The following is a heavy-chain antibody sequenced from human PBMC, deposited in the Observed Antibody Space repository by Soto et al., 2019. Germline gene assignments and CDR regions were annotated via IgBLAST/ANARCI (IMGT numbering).Heavy chain of an antibody. Sequence: ASVKVSCKASGYTFTSYYMHWVRQAPGQGLEWKGKINPSGGSTNYAQKFQGRVTMTRDTSTSTVYMELSSLRSEDTAVYYCASYYGDYVNDAFDIWGQGTMVTVSS. D-gene: IGHD4-17*01. CDR3: ASYYGDYVNDAFDI. CDR1: GYTFTSYY. J-gene: IGHJ3*02. V-gene: IGHV1-46*03. CDR2: INPSGGST.